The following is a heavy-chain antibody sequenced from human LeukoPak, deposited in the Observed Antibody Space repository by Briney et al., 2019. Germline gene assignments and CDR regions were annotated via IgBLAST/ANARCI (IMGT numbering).Heavy chain of an antibody. Sequence: GASVKVSCKASGGTFSSYAISWVRQAPGQGLEWMGGIIPIFGTANYAQKFQGRVTITADESTSTAYMELSSLRSEDTAVYYCAVLPGIAVAGTALTDYWGQGTPVTVSS. CDR2: IIPIFGTA. CDR1: GGTFSSYA. J-gene: IGHJ4*02. D-gene: IGHD6-19*01. V-gene: IGHV1-69*13. CDR3: AVLPGIAVAGTALTDY.